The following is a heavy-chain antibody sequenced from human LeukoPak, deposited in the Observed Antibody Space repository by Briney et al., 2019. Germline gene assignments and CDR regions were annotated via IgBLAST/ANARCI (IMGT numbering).Heavy chain of an antibody. CDR1: GFTLRSNH. V-gene: IGHV3-66*01. Sequence: PGGSLRLSCEASGFTLRSNHMSWVRQAPGKGLEWVSLIYSGGGTYYADSVKGRFTISRDNSKNTLYLQMNSLRAEDTALYYCVREGYCSGGSCYSDYWGQGTLVTVSS. J-gene: IGHJ4*02. D-gene: IGHD2-15*01. CDR2: IYSGGGT. CDR3: VREGYCSGGSCYSDY.